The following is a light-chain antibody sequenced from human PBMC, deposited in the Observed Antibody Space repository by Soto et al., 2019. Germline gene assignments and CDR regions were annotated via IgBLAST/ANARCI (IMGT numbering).Light chain of an antibody. Sequence: QSALTQPPSASGSPGQSVTISCTGTSSDVGGYNYVSWYQQHPGKAPKLMISEVSKRPSGVPGRFSGSKSGNTASLTVSGLQAEDEADYYCSSYAGSNNYVVFGGGTQLTVL. CDR3: SSYAGSNNYVV. CDR1: SSDVGGYNY. V-gene: IGLV2-8*01. J-gene: IGLJ2*01. CDR2: EVS.